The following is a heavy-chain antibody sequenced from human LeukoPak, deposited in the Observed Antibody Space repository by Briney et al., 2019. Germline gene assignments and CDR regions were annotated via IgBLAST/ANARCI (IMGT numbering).Heavy chain of an antibody. V-gene: IGHV3-53*05. CDR3: ARGLMVHQRADY. CDR1: GFTVSSNY. J-gene: IGHJ4*02. D-gene: IGHD3-10*01. CDR2: IYSGGST. Sequence: GGSLRLSCAASGFTVSSNYMSWVRQAPGKGLEWVSVIYSGGSTYYADSVKGRFTISRDNSKNTLYLQMNSLRAEDTAVYYCARGLMVHQRADYWGQGTLVTVSS.